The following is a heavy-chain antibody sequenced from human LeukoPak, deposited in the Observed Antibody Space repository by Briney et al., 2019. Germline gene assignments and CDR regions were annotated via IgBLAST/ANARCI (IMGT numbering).Heavy chain of an antibody. Sequence: PGGSLRLSCAASGFIFSNYWMTWVRQAPGKGLEWVASIKFDGSEKYYVDSVKGRFTISRDNAKNTLYLQMNSLRAEDTAVYYCARESGIAAALDLWGQGTLVTVSS. CDR3: ARESGIAAALDL. CDR2: IKFDGSEK. J-gene: IGHJ5*02. D-gene: IGHD6-13*01. V-gene: IGHV3-7*01. CDR1: GFIFSNYW.